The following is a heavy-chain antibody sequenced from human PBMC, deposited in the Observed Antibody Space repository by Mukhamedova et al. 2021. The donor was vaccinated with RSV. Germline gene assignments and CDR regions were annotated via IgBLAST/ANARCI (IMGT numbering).Heavy chain of an antibody. CDR1: TFSNYA. Sequence: TFSNYALHWVRQAPGKGLEWVAVISYDGSNKYYADSVKGRFTISRDNSKNTLNLQMNNLRPEDTAVYYCARGLFNFQHWGQGTLV. CDR2: ISYDGSNK. CDR3: ARGLFNFQH. J-gene: IGHJ1*01. V-gene: IGHV3-30*04.